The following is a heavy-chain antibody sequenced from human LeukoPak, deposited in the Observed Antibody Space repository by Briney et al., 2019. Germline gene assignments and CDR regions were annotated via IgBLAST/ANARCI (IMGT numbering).Heavy chain of an antibody. CDR3: ARSYCTNGVCYNYFDY. V-gene: IGHV1-69*13. CDR1: GGTFSSYA. CDR2: IIPIFGTA. J-gene: IGHJ4*02. D-gene: IGHD2-8*01. Sequence: SVKVSCKASGGTFSSYAISWVRQAPGQGLEWMGGIIPIFGTASYAQKFQGRVTITADESTSTAYMELSSLRSEDTAVYYCARSYCTNGVCYNYFDYWGQGTLVTVSS.